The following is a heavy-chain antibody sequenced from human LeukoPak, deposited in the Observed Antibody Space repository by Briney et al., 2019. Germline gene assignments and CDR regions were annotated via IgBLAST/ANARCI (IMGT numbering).Heavy chain of an antibody. V-gene: IGHV4-34*01. CDR1: GGSFSNYY. Sequence: KPSETLSLTCAVYGGSFSNYYWNWIRQSPGKGLEWIGRINHSGSINFNPPLKSQVTIPIDTSKNQFSLKLSSVTAADTAVYYCARDLIMGATTDAFDIWGQGTMVTVSS. D-gene: IGHD1-26*01. J-gene: IGHJ3*02. CDR2: INHSGSI. CDR3: ARDLIMGATTDAFDI.